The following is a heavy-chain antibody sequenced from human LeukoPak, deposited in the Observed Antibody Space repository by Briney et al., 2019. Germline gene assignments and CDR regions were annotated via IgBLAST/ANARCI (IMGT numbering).Heavy chain of an antibody. CDR2: IRIKPNKYAP. D-gene: IGHD1/OR15-1a*01. V-gene: IGHV3-73*01. CDR1: GFTLSGSA. J-gene: IGHJ3*02. CDR3: TRHNINNRDSNAFDI. Sequence: GGSLTLSCAASGFTLSGSAMHWVGQASRKGLEGVGRIRIKPNKYAPTSPASVKGMFTISRDDSKNTAYLQMNSLQTEDTAVYYCTRHNINNRDSNAFDIWGRGTIITVSA.